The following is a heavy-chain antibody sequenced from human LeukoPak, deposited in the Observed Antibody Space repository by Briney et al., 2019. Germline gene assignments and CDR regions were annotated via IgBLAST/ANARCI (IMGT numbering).Heavy chain of an antibody. J-gene: IGHJ4*02. Sequence: GGSLRLSCAASGFTFSSYWMHWVRQAPGKGLVWVSRINSDGSSTSYADSVKGRFSISRDNAKNTLYLQMNSLRAEDTAVYYCAKDRSYYYDSSGPTGFDYWGQGTLVTVSS. V-gene: IGHV3-74*01. D-gene: IGHD3-22*01. CDR1: GFTFSSYW. CDR2: INSDGSST. CDR3: AKDRSYYYDSSGPTGFDY.